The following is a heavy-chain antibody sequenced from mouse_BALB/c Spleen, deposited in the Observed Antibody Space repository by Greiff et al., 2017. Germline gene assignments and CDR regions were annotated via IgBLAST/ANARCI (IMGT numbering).Heavy chain of an antibody. Sequence: VQLQQSGPELVKPGASVKVSCKASGYAFTSYNMYWAKQSHGKSLEWIGYIDPYNGGTSYNHKFKGKATLTVDKSSSTAYMHLNSLTSEDSAVYYCARGVYRYDAWFAYWGQGTLVTVSA. CDR1: GYAFTSYN. J-gene: IGHJ3*01. CDR2: IDPYNGGT. V-gene: IGHV1S135*01. CDR3: ARGVYRYDAWFAY. D-gene: IGHD2-14*01.